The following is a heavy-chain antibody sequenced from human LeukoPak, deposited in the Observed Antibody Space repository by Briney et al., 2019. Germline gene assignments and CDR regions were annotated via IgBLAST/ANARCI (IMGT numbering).Heavy chain of an antibody. V-gene: IGHV4-4*07. CDR2: IYTSGSA. CDR3: ARHFQTYSTYDAFDI. CDR1: GGSISGYY. D-gene: IGHD6-13*01. Sequence: SETLSLTCTVSGGSISGYYWSWIRQPAGKGLEWIGRIYTSGSADYNPSLKSRLTMSVDTSKNHFSLKLTSVTAADTAMYYCARHFQTYSTYDAFDIWGQGTMVTVSS. J-gene: IGHJ3*02.